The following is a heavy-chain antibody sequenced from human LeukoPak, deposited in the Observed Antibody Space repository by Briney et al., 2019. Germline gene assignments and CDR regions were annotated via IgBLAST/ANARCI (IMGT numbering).Heavy chain of an antibody. V-gene: IGHV1-69*04. CDR1: GGTFSSYA. CDR2: IIPIFGIA. CDR3: ARDQLDTAMVTSRGSNNWFDP. Sequence: SVKVSCKASGGTFSSYATSWVRQAPGQGLEWMGKIIPIFGIANYAQKFQGRVTITADKSTSTAYMELSSLRSEDTAVYYCARDQLDTAMVTSRGSNNWFDPWGQGTLVTVSS. J-gene: IGHJ5*02. D-gene: IGHD5-18*01.